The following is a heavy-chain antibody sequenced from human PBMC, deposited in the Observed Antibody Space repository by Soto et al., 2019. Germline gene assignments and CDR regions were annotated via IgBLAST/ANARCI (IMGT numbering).Heavy chain of an antibody. CDR3: AKDQPSGHGSFDS. CDR1: GFTFNIYG. J-gene: IGHJ4*02. CDR2: ISYDGSNQ. D-gene: IGHD5-12*01. Sequence: VKLVESGGGVVQPGGSLRLSCAASGFTFNIYGMHWVRQAPGKGLEWVAVISYDGSNQYYADSVKGRFTISRDNSKNTLFLQMNSLRADDTAVSYCAKDQPSGHGSFDSWGQGTLVTVSS. V-gene: IGHV3-30*18.